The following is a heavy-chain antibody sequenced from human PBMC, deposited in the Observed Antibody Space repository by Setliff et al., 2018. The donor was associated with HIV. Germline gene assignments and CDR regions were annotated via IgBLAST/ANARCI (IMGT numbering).Heavy chain of an antibody. D-gene: IGHD7-27*01. Sequence: PGGSLRLSCAAFGFTFSSYNMIWVRQAPGKGLEWVSSISSSTIYYADSVKGRFTISRDNAKNSLYLQMNSLRAEDTAVYYCARDLGPKRLYGMDVWGQGTTVTVSS. V-gene: IGHV3-48*01. CDR2: ISSSTI. CDR1: GFTFSSYN. J-gene: IGHJ6*02. CDR3: ARDLGPKRLYGMDV.